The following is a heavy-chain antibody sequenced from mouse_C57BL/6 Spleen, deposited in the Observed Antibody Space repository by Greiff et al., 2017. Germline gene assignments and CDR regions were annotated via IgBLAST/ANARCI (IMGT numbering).Heavy chain of an antibody. V-gene: IGHV1-64*01. CDR2: IHPNSGST. CDR1: GYTFTSYW. Sequence: QVQLKQPGAELVKPGASVKLSCKASGYTFTSYWMPWVKQRPGQGLEWIGMIHPNSGSTNYNEKFKSKATLTVDKSSSTAYMQRSSLTSEDSAVYYCAQVADCYAMDYWGQGTSVTVST. CDR3: AQVADCYAMDY. J-gene: IGHJ4*01.